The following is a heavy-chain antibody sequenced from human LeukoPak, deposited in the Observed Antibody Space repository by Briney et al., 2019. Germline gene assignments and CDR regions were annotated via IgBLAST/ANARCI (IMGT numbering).Heavy chain of an antibody. Sequence: SQTLSLTCTVSGGSISSGGYYWSWIRQHPGKGLEWIGYIYYSGSTYYNPSLKSRVTISVDTSKNQFSLKLSSVTAADTAVYYCARGSQQLVRIGYYYGMDVWGQGTTVTVSS. J-gene: IGHJ6*02. V-gene: IGHV4-31*03. CDR3: ARGSQQLVRIGYYYGMDV. CDR1: GGSISSGGYY. CDR2: IYYSGST. D-gene: IGHD6-13*01.